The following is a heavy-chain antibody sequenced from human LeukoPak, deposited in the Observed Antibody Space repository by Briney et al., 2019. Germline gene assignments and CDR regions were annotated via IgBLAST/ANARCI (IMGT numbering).Heavy chain of an antibody. Sequence: SETLSLTCAVYGGSFSGYYWSWIRQPPGKGLEWIGEINHSGSTNYNPSLKSRVTTSVGTSKNQFSLKLSSVTAADTAVYYCARGRWWHILTGYSYFDYWGQGTLVAVSS. CDR1: GGSFSGYY. V-gene: IGHV4-34*01. CDR2: INHSGST. J-gene: IGHJ4*02. D-gene: IGHD3-9*01. CDR3: ARGRWWHILTGYSYFDY.